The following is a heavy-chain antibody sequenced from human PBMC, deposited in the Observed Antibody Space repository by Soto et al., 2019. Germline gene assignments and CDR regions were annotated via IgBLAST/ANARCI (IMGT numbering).Heavy chain of an antibody. V-gene: IGHV4-31*03. J-gene: IGHJ4*02. CDR2: ISYSGST. Sequence: QVQLQESGPGLVKPSQPLSLTCTVSGDSMTTVGYYWTWIRQHPGQGLEWIGFISYSGSTYYSSSLKRRVAISADTSKNQFSLKLNSVTAADTAVYYCTRGDYWGQGTLVTVSS. CDR1: GDSMTTVGYY. CDR3: TRGDY.